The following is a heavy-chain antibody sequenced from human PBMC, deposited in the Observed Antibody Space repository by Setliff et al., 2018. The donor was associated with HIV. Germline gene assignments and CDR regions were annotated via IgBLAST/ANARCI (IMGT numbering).Heavy chain of an antibody. CDR3: VTGPARGLHYFQF. V-gene: IGHV4-39*07. J-gene: IGHJ1*01. CDR2: IFYSGST. D-gene: IGHD4-17*01. CDR1: GDSITNSSFY. Sequence: KASETLSLTCGVSGDSITNSSFYWGWIRQPPGKGLDWIGSIFYSGSTYYNPSLKSRVIISLDTSKNQVSLRLKSVTAADTAIYFCVTGPARGLHYFQFWGQGTLVTVSS.